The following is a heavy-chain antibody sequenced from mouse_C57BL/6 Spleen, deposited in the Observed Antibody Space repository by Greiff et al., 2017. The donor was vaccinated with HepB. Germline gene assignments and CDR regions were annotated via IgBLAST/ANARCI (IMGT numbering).Heavy chain of an antibody. CDR3: AGETAQARGAMDY. J-gene: IGHJ4*01. CDR1: GYTFTDYN. Sequence: EVQLQQSGPELVKPGASVKMSCKASGYTFTDYNMHWVKQSHGKSLEWIGYINPNNGGTSYNQKFKGKATLTVNKSSSTAYMELRSLTSEDSAVYYGAGETAQARGAMDYWGQGTSVTVSS. D-gene: IGHD3-2*02. CDR2: INPNNGGT. V-gene: IGHV1-22*01.